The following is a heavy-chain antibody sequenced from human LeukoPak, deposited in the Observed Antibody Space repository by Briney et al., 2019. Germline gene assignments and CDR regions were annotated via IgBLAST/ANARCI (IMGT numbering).Heavy chain of an antibody. CDR1: GFTFTDYW. CDR3: ARDRQIAY. V-gene: IGHV3-7*01. CDR2: INQDESVK. Sequence: PGGSLRLSCAASGFTFTDYWMTWVRQAPGKGLEFVANINQDESVKNYVDSVKGRFTISRDNAENSLYLQMNSLRAEDTAVYYCARDRQIAYWGQGTLVTVSS. J-gene: IGHJ4*02.